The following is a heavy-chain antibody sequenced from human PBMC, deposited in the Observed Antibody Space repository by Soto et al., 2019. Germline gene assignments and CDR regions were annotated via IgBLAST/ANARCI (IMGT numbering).Heavy chain of an antibody. V-gene: IGHV4-61*01. CDR2: IDYSGST. Sequence: PSETLSLTCTVSGGSVSIGSYHWSWIRQPPGKGLEWIGYIDYSGSTKYNPTLESRVTVSVDRSKNQLSLKVTAVTVADTAVYYCARAPYVLRHFDWCLYGLDVWGQGTTVTVSS. CDR3: ARAPYVLRHFDWCLYGLDV. J-gene: IGHJ6*02. D-gene: IGHD3-9*01. CDR1: GGSVSIGSYH.